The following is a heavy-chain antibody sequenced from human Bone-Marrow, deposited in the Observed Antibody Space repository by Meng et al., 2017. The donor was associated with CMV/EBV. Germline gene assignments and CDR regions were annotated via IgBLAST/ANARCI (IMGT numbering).Heavy chain of an antibody. D-gene: IGHD3-9*01. CDR2: IGNSGNIK. CDR3: ARTHYDILTGSEYYFDY. Sequence: FTFSDYYMSWIRQAPGKGLEWVSYIGNSGNIKHYADSVKGRFTISRDNAKNSLYLQMNSLSVEDTAVYYCARTHYDILTGSEYYFDYWGQGTLVTVSS. V-gene: IGHV3-11*01. CDR1: FTFSDYY. J-gene: IGHJ4*02.